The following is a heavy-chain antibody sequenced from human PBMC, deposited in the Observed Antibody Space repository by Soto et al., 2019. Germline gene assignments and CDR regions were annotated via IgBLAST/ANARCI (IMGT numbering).Heavy chain of an antibody. CDR3: AKLRDFVVLPAGILDY. D-gene: IGHD2-8*01. V-gene: IGHV3-23*01. CDR2: ISVGGHNT. CDR1: GFTFSSYA. J-gene: IGHJ4*02. Sequence: PGGSLRLSCAASGFTFSSYAMHWVRLSPGKGLKWVSVISVGGHNTYYTPSVKGRFTISRDDFKNTLYLQMNSLRTEDTAMYYCAKLRDFVVLPAGILDYWGPGTLVTVSS.